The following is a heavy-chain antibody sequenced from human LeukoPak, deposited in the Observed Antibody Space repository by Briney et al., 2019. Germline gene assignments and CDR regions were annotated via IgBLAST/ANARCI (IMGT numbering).Heavy chain of an antibody. D-gene: IGHD1-14*01. CDR3: ARGGNGWYFDL. J-gene: IGHJ2*01. V-gene: IGHV4-34*01. CDR2: IDHSGST. Sequence: SETLSLTCAVQGASLRGSYWSWIRQPPGKGLQWIGQIDHSGSTHSIPSLKSRVTISLDTSQSQVSLRVNSVAAADTAVYFCARGGNGWYFDLWGRGTLVTVSS. CDR1: GASLRGSY.